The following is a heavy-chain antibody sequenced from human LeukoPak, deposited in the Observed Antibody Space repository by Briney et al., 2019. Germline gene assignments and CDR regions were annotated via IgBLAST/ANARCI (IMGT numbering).Heavy chain of an antibody. CDR2: ISGSGGAI. V-gene: IGHV3-11*01. J-gene: IGHJ4*02. D-gene: IGHD2-15*01. CDR1: GFTFSDYF. CDR3: AKGSLSGGTCYFDY. Sequence: GGSLRLSYAASGFTFSDYFMSRIRQAPGKGLDWVSYISGSGGAIYYADSVKGRFTISRDTSKNTLYLQMNSLRLEDTALYFCAKGSLSGGTCYFDYWGQGTLVTVSS.